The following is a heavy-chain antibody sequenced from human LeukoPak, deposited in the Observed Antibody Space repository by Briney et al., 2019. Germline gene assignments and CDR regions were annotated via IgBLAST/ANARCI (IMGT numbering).Heavy chain of an antibody. V-gene: IGHV1-18*01. J-gene: IGHJ5*02. D-gene: IGHD2-2*02. CDR3: ARDVVVPAAIPTFFGVEP. Sequence: ASVKVSCKASGYTFTSYGISWVRQAPGQGLEWMGWISAYNGNTNYARKLQGRDTMTTDTSTSTAYMELRSLRSDDTAVYYCARDVVVPAAIPTFFGVEPWGQGTLVTVSS. CDR1: GYTFTSYG. CDR2: ISAYNGNT.